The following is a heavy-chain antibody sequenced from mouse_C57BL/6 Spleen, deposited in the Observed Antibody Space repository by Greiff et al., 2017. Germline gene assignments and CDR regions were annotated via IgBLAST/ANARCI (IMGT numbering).Heavy chain of an antibody. Sequence: QVQLQQPGAELVKPGASVKVSCKASGYTFTSYWLHWVKQRPGQGLEWIGRIHPSASDTNYNQKFKGKATLTVDKSSSTAYMQLSSLTSEDSAVYYCAMDGDYERYVDDWGTGTTVTVAS. CDR1: GYTFTSYW. V-gene: IGHV1-74*01. D-gene: IGHD1-1*01. CDR3: AMDGDYERYVDD. CDR2: IHPSASDT. J-gene: IGHJ1*03.